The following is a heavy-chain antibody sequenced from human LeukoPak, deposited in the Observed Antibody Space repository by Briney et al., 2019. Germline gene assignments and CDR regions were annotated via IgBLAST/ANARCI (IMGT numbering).Heavy chain of an antibody. J-gene: IGHJ5*02. Sequence: SETLSLTCTVSGGSISSSSYYWGWIRQPPGKGLEWIGSIYYSGSTYYNPSLKSRVTISVDTSKNQFSLKLSSVTATDTAVYYCARHLCSGGSCYFIRYNWIDPWGQGTLVTVSS. CDR3: ARHLCSGGSCYFIRYNWIDP. V-gene: IGHV4-39*01. CDR2: IYYSGST. D-gene: IGHD2-15*01. CDR1: GGSISSSSYY.